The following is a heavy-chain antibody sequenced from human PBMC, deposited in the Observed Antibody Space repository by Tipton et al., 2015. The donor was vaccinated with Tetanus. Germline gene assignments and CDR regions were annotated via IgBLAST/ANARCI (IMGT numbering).Heavy chain of an antibody. CDR3: ARGLFCANGICPALLFDP. D-gene: IGHD2-8*01. Sequence: TLSLTCTVSGDFASLSYWSWIRQPVGKSLEWLGRISTSGNTHYTPSLKGRVTMSLDTPKRQFSLTLTSVTAADTAVYYCARGLFCANGICPALLFDPWGQGTQVTVSS. CDR1: GDFASLSY. V-gene: IGHV4-4*07. CDR2: ISTSGNT. J-gene: IGHJ5*02.